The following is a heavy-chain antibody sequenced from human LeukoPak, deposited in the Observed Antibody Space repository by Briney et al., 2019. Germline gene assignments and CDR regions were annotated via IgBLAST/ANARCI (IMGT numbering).Heavy chain of an antibody. CDR1: GGSISSYY. J-gene: IGHJ6*03. D-gene: IGHD6-6*01. CDR2: IYTSGST. Sequence: PSETLSLTCTVSGGSISSYYWSWIRQPPGKGLEWIGYIYTSGSTNYNPSLKSRVTISVDTSKNQFSLKLSSVTAADTAVYYCARHPYSSSSSSSYYMDVWGKGTTVTVSS. CDR3: ARHPYSSSSSSSYYMDV. V-gene: IGHV4-4*09.